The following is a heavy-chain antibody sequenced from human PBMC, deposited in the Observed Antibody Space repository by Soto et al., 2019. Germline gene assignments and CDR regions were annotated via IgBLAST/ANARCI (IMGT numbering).Heavy chain of an antibody. Sequence: PSQTLSLTCAISGDSVSSSSVTWNWIRQSPSRGLEWLGRTYYRSKWYNDYAESVKSRITINPDTSKNQFSLHLNSVTPEDAAVYNITRLIGYSWLDPWGQETLFTVAS. CDR3: TRLIGYSWLDP. J-gene: IGHJ5*02. CDR2: TYYRSKWYN. D-gene: IGHD5-12*01. V-gene: IGHV6-1*01. CDR1: GDSVSSSSVT.